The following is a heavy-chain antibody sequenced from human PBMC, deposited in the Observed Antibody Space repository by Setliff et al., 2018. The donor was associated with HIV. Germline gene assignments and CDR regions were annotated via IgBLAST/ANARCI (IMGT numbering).Heavy chain of an antibody. D-gene: IGHD5-18*01. V-gene: IGHV1-69*13. CDR2: IIPIFGPT. CDR1: GGTFSSYA. J-gene: IGHJ5*02. Sequence: VQVSCKGSGGTFSSYAISWVRQAPGQGLEWMGGIIPIFGPTNYAQKFQGRLTITADESTSTAYMELSSLRSEDTAVYYCVGLGYSFSYRWWFDPWGQGTLVTVSS. CDR3: VGLGYSFSYRWWFDP.